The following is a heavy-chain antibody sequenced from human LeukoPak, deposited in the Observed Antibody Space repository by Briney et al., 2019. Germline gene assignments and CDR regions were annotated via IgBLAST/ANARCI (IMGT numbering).Heavy chain of an antibody. CDR2: IRHDGGKT. J-gene: IGHJ4*02. Sequence: GGSLRLSRAASGFTLSKYGMHWVRQAPGKGLEWVAFIRHDGGKTNYADSVKGRFTISRDNSKNTLYLQMSSLRVEDTAVHYCARDDRGYCSDGTCYSLWDHWDQGTLVTVSS. V-gene: IGHV3-30*02. CDR1: GFTLSKYG. CDR3: ARDDRGYCSDGTCYSLWDH. D-gene: IGHD2-15*01.